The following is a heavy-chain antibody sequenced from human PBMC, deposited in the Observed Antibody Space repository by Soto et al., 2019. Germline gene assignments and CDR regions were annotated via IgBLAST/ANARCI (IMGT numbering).Heavy chain of an antibody. V-gene: IGHV3-49*04. CDR2: IRSKAYGGTT. D-gene: IGHD3-10*01. CDR3: TRDGILLWFGELFHYYYGMDV. J-gene: IGHJ6*02. CDR1: GFTFVDYA. Sequence: GGSLRLSCTASGFTFVDYAMSWVRQAPGKGLEWVGFIRSKAYGGTTEYAASVKGRFTISRDDSKSIAYLQMNSPKTEDTAVYYCTRDGILLWFGELFHYYYGMDVWGQGTTVTVSS.